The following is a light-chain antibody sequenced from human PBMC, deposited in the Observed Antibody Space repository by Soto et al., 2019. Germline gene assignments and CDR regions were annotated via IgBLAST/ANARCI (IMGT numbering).Light chain of an antibody. CDR2: EGS. J-gene: IGLJ1*01. Sequence: QSVLTQFASVSGSPGQSVTIACTGTISDVGRYSLVSWYQQHPGKAPKLVLYEGSKRPSGVSNRFSGSKSGNTASLAISGLQAEDEAEYHCCSYGGNSTSVFGTGTKVTVL. CDR1: ISDVGRYSL. CDR3: CSYGGNSTSV. V-gene: IGLV2-23*01.